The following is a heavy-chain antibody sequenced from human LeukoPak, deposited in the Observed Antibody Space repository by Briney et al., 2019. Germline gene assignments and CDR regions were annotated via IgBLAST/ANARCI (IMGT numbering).Heavy chain of an antibody. CDR1: GGSFSGYY. Sequence: PSETLSLTCAVYGGSFSGYYWSWIRQPPGKGLEWIGEINHSGSTNYNPSLKSRVTISVDTSKNQFSLKLSSVTAADTAVYYCARWSRYYYYYGMDVWGQGTMVTVSS. V-gene: IGHV4-34*01. J-gene: IGHJ6*02. D-gene: IGHD2-15*01. CDR2: INHSGST. CDR3: ARWSRYYYYYGMDV.